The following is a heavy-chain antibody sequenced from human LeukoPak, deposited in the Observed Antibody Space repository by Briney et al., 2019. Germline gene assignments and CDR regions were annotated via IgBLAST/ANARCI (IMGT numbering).Heavy chain of an antibody. D-gene: IGHD4-23*01. V-gene: IGHV5-51*01. CDR2: IYFDDSDT. J-gene: IGHJ4*02. CDR3: GKSRVGGSLHSYDY. CDR1: GYRVMDYW. Sequence: GESLKISCKASGYRVMDYWIGWVRQTPGKGLEWMGIIYFDDSDTRYSPSFDGQVIISGDKSTATAYLQWSSLKASDTAIYYCGKSRVGGSLHSYDYWGQGTLVTASS.